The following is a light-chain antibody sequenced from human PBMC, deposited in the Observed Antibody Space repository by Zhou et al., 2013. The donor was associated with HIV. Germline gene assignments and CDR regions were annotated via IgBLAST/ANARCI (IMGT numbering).Light chain of an antibody. CDR2: AAS. CDR1: QSISNF. V-gene: IGKV3-11*01. CDR3: QQRSDWPPAYI. J-gene: IGKJ2*01. Sequence: XIVLTQSPASLSLSPGDRATLSCRASQSISNFLAWYQQRPGQTPRLLIYAASNRATGIPARFSGSGSGTDFTLTISSLEPEDFAVYYCQQRSDWPPAYIFGQGTKLEI.